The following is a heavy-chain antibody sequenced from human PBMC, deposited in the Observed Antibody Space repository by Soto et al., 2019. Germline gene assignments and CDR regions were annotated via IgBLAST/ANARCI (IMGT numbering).Heavy chain of an antibody. D-gene: IGHD4-17*01. CDR2: IYYSGST. CDR1: GGSISSYY. J-gene: IGHJ2*01. CDR3: ARGKNGDSWYFDL. V-gene: IGHV4-59*01. Sequence: QVQLQESGPGLVKPSETLALTCTVSGGSISSYYWSWIRQPPGKGLEWIGYIYYSGSTNYNPSLKSRVTISVDTSKNQFSLKLSSVTAADTAVYYCARGKNGDSWYFDLWGRGTLVTVSS.